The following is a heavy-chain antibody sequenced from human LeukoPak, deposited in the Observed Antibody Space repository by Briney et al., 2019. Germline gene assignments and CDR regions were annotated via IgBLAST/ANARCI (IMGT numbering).Heavy chain of an antibody. D-gene: IGHD6-13*01. CDR3: ARSLNTAAGRTAEYFQH. CDR1: GGSFSGYY. CDR2: INHSGST. Sequence: PSETLSLTCAVYGGSFSGYYWSWIRQSPGKGLEWIGEINHSGSTNYNPSLKSRVTISVDTSKNQFSLKLSSVTAADTAVYYCARSLNTAAGRTAEYFQHWGQGTLVTVSS. V-gene: IGHV4-34*01. J-gene: IGHJ1*01.